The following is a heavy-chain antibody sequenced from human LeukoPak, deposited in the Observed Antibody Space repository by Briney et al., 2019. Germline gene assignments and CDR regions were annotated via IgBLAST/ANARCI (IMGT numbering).Heavy chain of an antibody. CDR2: ISRSGTFI. D-gene: IGHD4-17*01. Sequence: AGGSLRLSCAASGFTLSSYEMNCVRQAPGKGREWLSYISRSGTFIQYADSVKGRFTISRDDAKNSLYLQMNRLRAEDTGVYHCVRDATETQMGGVYFDYWGQGTLVTVSS. CDR3: VRDATETQMGGVYFDY. V-gene: IGHV3-48*03. CDR1: GFTLSSYE. J-gene: IGHJ4*02.